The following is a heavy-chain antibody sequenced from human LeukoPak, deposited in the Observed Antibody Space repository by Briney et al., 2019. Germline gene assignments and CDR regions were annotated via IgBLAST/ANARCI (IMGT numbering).Heavy chain of an antibody. J-gene: IGHJ4*02. CDR3: ARGPSYYYDSSGYDSPFDY. CDR1: GYTFTSYY. D-gene: IGHD3-22*01. V-gene: IGHV1-46*01. Sequence: ASVKVSCKASGYTFTSYYMHWVRQAPGQGLEWMGIINPSGGSTSYAQKFHGRVTMTGDTSTSTVYMELSSLRSEDTAVYYCARGPSYYYDSSGYDSPFDYWGQGTLVTVSS. CDR2: INPSGGST.